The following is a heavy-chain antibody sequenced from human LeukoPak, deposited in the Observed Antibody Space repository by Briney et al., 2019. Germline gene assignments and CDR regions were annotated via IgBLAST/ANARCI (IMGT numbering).Heavy chain of an antibody. CDR3: ARGERLNTMTQGGCAFHI. CDR1: GGSFSVYY. J-gene: IGHJ3*02. CDR2: NNHSGST. V-gene: IGHV4-34*01. D-gene: IGHD3-22*01. Sequence: SETLSLTCAVYGGSFSVYYWSWIRQPPGKGLEWIGENNHSGSTNYNPSLKSRVTISVDTSKNQFSLKLSSVTAADTAVYYCARGERLNTMTQGGCAFHIWGQGTMVTVSS.